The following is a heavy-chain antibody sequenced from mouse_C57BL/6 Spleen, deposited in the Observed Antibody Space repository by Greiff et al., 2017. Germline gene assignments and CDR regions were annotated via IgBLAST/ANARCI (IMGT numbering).Heavy chain of an antibody. CDR2: IDPETGGT. D-gene: IGHD2-3*01. Sequence: VKLMESGAELVRPGASVTLSCKASGYTFTDYEMHWVKQTPVHGLEWIGAIDPETGGTAYNQKFKGKAILTADKSSSTAYMELRSLTSADSAVYYCTRRDGYHYYAMDYWGQGTSVTVSS. J-gene: IGHJ4*01. CDR1: GYTFTDYE. CDR3: TRRDGYHYYAMDY. V-gene: IGHV1-15*01.